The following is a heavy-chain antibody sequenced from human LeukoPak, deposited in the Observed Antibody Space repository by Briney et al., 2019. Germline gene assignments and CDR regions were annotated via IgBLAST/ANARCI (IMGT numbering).Heavy chain of an antibody. J-gene: IGHJ5*02. V-gene: IGHV4-38-2*02. CDR3: ARDLIAAAGRGDWIDP. D-gene: IGHD6-13*01. CDR2: IYHSGST. Sequence: PSETLSLTCTVSGYSISSGYYWGWIRQPPGKGLEWIGSIYHSGSTYYNPSLKSRVTMSVDTSKNQFSLKLSSVTAADTAVYYCARDLIAAAGRGDWIDPWGQGTLVTVSS. CDR1: GYSISSGYY.